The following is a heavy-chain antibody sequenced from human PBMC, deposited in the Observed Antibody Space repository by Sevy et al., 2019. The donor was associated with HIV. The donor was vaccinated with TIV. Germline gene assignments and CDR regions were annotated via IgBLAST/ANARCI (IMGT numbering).Heavy chain of an antibody. V-gene: IGHV4-61*01. CDR2: IYYSGNT. CDR1: SGCVSSGNNY. D-gene: IGHD5-18*01. J-gene: IGHJ5*01. Sequence: SETLSLTCIVSSGCVSSGNNYWSWIRQPPGKGREWIGYIYYSGNTKYNPSLKSRVTISIDTSKNQFSLNLTSLTAADTAVYYCARDPSEEGFSYGPFDSWGQGLLVTVSS. CDR3: ARDPSEEGFSYGPFDS.